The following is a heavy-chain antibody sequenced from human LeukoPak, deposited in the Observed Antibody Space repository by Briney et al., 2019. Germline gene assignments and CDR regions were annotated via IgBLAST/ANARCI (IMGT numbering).Heavy chain of an antibody. CDR3: ARHAGGISATGTRPFDY. CDR2: IYYSGST. Sequence: SETLSLTCTVSGASFSSSTYYWSWIRQPPGKGLEWIGSIYYSGSTYYNPSLKSRVTMSVDTSKNQYSLKLSSVTAADTAVYYCARHAGGISATGTRPFDYWGQGTLVTVSS. D-gene: IGHD6-13*01. V-gene: IGHV4-39*01. J-gene: IGHJ4*02. CDR1: GASFSSSTYY.